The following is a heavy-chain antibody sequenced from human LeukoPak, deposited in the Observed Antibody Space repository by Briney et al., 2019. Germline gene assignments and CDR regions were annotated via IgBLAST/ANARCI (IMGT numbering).Heavy chain of an antibody. Sequence: PLETLSLTCTVSGGSISSYYWSWIRQPAGKGLEWIGRIYTSGRTNYNPSLKSRVTMSVDTSKKQFSLKLSSVTAADTAVYYCARDPQLGPFDYWGQGTLVTVSS. D-gene: IGHD6-6*01. CDR3: ARDPQLGPFDY. CDR1: GGSISSYY. CDR2: IYTSGRT. J-gene: IGHJ4*02. V-gene: IGHV4-4*07.